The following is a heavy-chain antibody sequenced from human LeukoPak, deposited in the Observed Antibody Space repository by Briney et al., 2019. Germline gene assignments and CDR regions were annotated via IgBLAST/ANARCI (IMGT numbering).Heavy chain of an antibody. Sequence: PSETLSLTCAVYGGSFSGDYWSWIRQPPGKGLEWIGYIYFSGSTYYNPSLKSRVTISVDTSKNQFSLKLSSVTAADTAVYYCARGHNYYDSSGYYYFDYWGQGTLVTVSS. J-gene: IGHJ4*02. D-gene: IGHD3-22*01. CDR3: ARGHNYYDSSGYYYFDY. CDR1: GGSFSGDY. CDR2: IYFSGST. V-gene: IGHV4-34*01.